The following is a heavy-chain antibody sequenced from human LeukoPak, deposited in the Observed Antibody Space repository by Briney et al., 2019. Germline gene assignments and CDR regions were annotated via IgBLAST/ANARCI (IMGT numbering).Heavy chain of an antibody. CDR2: INENGDIA. J-gene: IGHJ4*02. D-gene: IGHD1-26*01. V-gene: IGHV3-43*02. CDR1: GFPFEVYA. Sequence: GGPLELSCAAFGFPFEVYAFHWARKGPGKGLGGVSLINENGDIAYYGDSVRGRFTVSRDNAKNSLYLQMNSLTTEDTALYYCAKARWEPNFDYWGQGTLVTVSS. CDR3: AKARWEPNFDY.